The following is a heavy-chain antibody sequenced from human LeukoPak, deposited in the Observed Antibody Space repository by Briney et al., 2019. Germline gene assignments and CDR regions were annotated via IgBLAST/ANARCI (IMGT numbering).Heavy chain of an antibody. Sequence: PSETLSLTCTVPSGSISSGDYYWGWVRQPPGEGLEWIASINYSGTTFYNPSLKSRVTISVDTSENQFSLKLSSVTAADTALYYCARRRSGKNWFDPWGQGTLVTVSS. D-gene: IGHD3-10*01. J-gene: IGHJ5*02. CDR3: ARRRSGKNWFDP. CDR1: SGSISSGDYY. CDR2: INYSGTT. V-gene: IGHV4-39*01.